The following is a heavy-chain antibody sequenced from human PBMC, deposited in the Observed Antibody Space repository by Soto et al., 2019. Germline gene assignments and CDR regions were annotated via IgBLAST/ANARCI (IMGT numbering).Heavy chain of an antibody. CDR3: ARMGPRAARPSY. Sequence: QVQLAESGGGLVEPGGYLRLSCAASGFTFSDYDMSWIRQSPGKGLEWVSFVNSSGTTMYFADSVKGRFTISRDNAKNSLYLQMNSLRVEDTAVYYCARMGPRAARPSYWGQGTLVTVSS. CDR1: GFTFSDYD. V-gene: IGHV3-11*01. J-gene: IGHJ4*02. D-gene: IGHD6-6*01. CDR2: VNSSGTTM.